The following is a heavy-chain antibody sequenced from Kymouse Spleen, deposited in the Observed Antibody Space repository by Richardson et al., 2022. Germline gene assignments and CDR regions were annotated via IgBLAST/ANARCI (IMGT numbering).Heavy chain of an antibody. CDR3: AKDDDSSGWYYFDY. CDR1: GFTFSSYG. Sequence: QVQLVESGGGVVQPGRSLRLSCAASGFTFSSYGMHWVRQAPGKGLEWVAVISYDGSNKYYADSVKGRFTISRDNSKNTLYLQMNSLRAEDTAVYYCAKDDDSSGWYYFDYWGQGTLVTVSS. J-gene: IGHJ4*02. CDR2: ISYDGSNK. D-gene: IGHD6-19*01. V-gene: IGHV3-30*18.